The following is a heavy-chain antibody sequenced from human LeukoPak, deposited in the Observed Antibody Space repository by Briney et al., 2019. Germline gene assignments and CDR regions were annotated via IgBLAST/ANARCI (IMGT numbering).Heavy chain of an antibody. V-gene: IGHV4-59*01. J-gene: IGHJ4*02. CDR1: GGSISSYY. D-gene: IGHD5-24*01. CDR2: IYDSGST. CDR3: ARAGDGPSPLFDY. Sequence: SETLSLTCTVSGGSISSYYWNWIRQPPGKGLEWIGYIYDSGSTNYNPSLKSRVSISVDTSKSRFSLKLNSVTAADTAVYYCARAGDGPSPLFDYWGQGTLVTVSS.